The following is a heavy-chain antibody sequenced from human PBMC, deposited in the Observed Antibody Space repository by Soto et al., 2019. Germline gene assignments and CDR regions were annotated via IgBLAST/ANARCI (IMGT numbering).Heavy chain of an antibody. J-gene: IGHJ5*02. V-gene: IGHV1-58*01. CDR2: IVVGSGNT. D-gene: IGHD2-15*01. CDR1: GFTFTSSA. CDR3: AAGYCSGGSCYSNNNWFDP. Sequence: QMQLVQSGPEVKKPGTSVKVSCKASGFTFTSSAVQWVRQARGQRLEWIGWIVVGSGNTNYAQKFQERVTITRDMANSTAYMGLSSLGSEDTAVYYCAAGYCSGGSCYSNNNWFDPWGQGTLVTVSS.